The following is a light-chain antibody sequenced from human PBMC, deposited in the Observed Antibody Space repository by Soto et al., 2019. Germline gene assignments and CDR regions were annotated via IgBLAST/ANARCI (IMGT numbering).Light chain of an antibody. J-gene: IGKJ1*01. CDR2: WAS. CDR3: QQYYSTPT. CDR1: QSVLYSSNNKNY. Sequence: DIVMTQSPDSLPVSLGERATINCKSRQSVLYSSNNKNYLAWYQQKPGQPPKLLIYWASTRESGVPDRFSGSGSGTDFTLTISNLQAEDVAVYYCQQYYSTPTFGQGTKVEIK. V-gene: IGKV4-1*01.